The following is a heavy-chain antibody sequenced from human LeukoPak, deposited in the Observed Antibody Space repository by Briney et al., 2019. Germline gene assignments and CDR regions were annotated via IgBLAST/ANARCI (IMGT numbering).Heavy chain of an antibody. Sequence: GGSLRLSCAASGFTSSDYYMSWIRQAPGKGLEWVSYITSSGTTIYYADSVRGRFTISRDNAKSSLYLQMSSLRVEDTAVYYCARGRGYYGFGYWGQGTLVTVSS. CDR1: GFTSSDYY. J-gene: IGHJ4*02. CDR2: ITSSGTTI. D-gene: IGHD3-10*01. CDR3: ARGRGYYGFGY. V-gene: IGHV3-11*01.